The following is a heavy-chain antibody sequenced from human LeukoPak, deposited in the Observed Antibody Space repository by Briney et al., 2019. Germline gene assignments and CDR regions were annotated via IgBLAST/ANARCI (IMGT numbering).Heavy chain of an antibody. CDR3: ARYSSSSFAFGT. CDR2: IYYSGST. CDR1: GGSISSSGYY. D-gene: IGHD6-6*01. V-gene: IGHV4-39*01. J-gene: IGHJ5*02. Sequence: PSETLSLTCSVSGGSISSSGYYWDWIRQSPGKGLEWIGSIYYSGSTYYNPSLKSRVTISVDTSKNQVSLKLSSVTAADTALYYCARYSSSSFAFGTWGQGTLVTVSS.